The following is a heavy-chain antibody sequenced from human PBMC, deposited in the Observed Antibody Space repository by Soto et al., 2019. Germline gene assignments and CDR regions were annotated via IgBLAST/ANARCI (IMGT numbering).Heavy chain of an antibody. CDR3: VIDNWHEETLFDY. V-gene: IGHV3-30-3*01. Sequence: QVQLVESGGGVVQPGRSLRLSCAASGFTFSTYAMHWVRQAPGKGLEWVAVISDEGGTKHYADSVRGRFSVSRDNSKNTLYLQMNSLRGEDTAVYYCVIDNWHEETLFDYWGRGSPVTVSS. J-gene: IGHJ4*02. CDR2: ISDEGGTK. D-gene: IGHD1-20*01. CDR1: GFTFSTYA.